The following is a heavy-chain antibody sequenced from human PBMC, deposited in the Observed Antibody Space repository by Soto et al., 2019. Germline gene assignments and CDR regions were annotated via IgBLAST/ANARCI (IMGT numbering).Heavy chain of an antibody. D-gene: IGHD3-3*01. CDR2: ISGSGGST. J-gene: IGHJ6*03. Sequence: GGSLRLSCAASGFTFSSYAMSWVRQAPGKGLEWVSAISGSGGSTYYADSVKGRFTISRDNSKNTLYLQMNSLRAEDTAVYYCAKDYAQDYDFWSGYYYEKYYYMDVWGKGTTVTVSS. CDR1: GFTFSSYA. V-gene: IGHV3-23*01. CDR3: AKDYAQDYDFWSGYYYEKYYYMDV.